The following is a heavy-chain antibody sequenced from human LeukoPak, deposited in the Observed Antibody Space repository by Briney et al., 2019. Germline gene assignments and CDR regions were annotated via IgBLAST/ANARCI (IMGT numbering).Heavy chain of an antibody. J-gene: IGHJ5*02. D-gene: IGHD6-13*01. CDR2: INPNSGDT. V-gene: IGHV1-2*02. CDR1: GYTFTAYY. Sequence: ASVKVSCKASGYTFTAYYIHWVRQAPGQGLEWMGWINPNSGDTNYAQNFQGRVTMTRDTSISTAYKELSRLRSDDTAVYYCARAKLRAAAGIHLGFDPWGQGTLVTVSS. CDR3: ARAKLRAAAGIHLGFDP.